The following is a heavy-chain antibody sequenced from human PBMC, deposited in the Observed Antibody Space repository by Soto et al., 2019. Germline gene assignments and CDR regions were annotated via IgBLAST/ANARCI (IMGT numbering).Heavy chain of an antibody. Sequence: EVQLVESGGGLVQPGRSLRLSCAASGFTFDDYAMHWVRQAPGKGLEWVSGISWNSGSIGYADSVKGRFTISRDNAKNSLYLQINSLRAEDTALYYCAKDNGYIPYYFDYWGQGTLVTVSS. J-gene: IGHJ4*02. D-gene: IGHD6-13*01. CDR2: ISWNSGSI. CDR3: AKDNGYIPYYFDY. CDR1: GFTFDDYA. V-gene: IGHV3-9*01.